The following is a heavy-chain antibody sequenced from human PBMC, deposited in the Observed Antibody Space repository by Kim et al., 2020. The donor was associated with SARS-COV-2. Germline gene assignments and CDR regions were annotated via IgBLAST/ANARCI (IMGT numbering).Heavy chain of an antibody. CDR2: IYYSGST. V-gene: IGHV4-39*01. CDR3: ARQKVDIVVSGYYFDY. J-gene: IGHJ4*02. CDR1: GGSISSSSYY. D-gene: IGHD5-12*01. Sequence: SETLSLTCTVSGGSISSSSYYWGWIRQPPGKGLEWIGSIYYSGSTYYNPSLKSRVTISVDTSKNQFSLKLSSVTAADMAVYYCARQKVDIVVSGYYFDYWGQGTLVTVSS.